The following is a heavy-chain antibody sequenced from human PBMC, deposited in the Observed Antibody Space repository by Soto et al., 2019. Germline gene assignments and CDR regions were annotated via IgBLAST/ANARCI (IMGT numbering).Heavy chain of an antibody. Sequence: EVQLVESGGGLVQPGESLRLSCVVSGFTFRSYWMSWVRQAPGKGLEWVANINQDGSDKYHVDSVKGRFTISRDNAENSLYLQMNSLRAEDTAVYYCARGYCSGGSCYGGGLDYWGQGTLVTVSS. D-gene: IGHD2-15*01. J-gene: IGHJ4*02. CDR2: INQDGSDK. CDR3: ARGYCSGGSCYGGGLDY. CDR1: GFTFRSYW. V-gene: IGHV3-7*01.